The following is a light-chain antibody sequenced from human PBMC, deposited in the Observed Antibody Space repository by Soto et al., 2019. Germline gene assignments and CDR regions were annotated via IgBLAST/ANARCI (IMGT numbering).Light chain of an antibody. Sequence: DIQMTQSPSTLSASVRDRVTIACRASQSISSYLAWYQQKPGKAPKLLIYDASTLESGVPSRFSGSGSGTEFTLTISSLQPDDFATYYCHQYKSYSTFGQGTKVDLK. CDR2: DAS. V-gene: IGKV1-5*01. CDR1: QSISSY. J-gene: IGKJ1*01. CDR3: HQYKSYST.